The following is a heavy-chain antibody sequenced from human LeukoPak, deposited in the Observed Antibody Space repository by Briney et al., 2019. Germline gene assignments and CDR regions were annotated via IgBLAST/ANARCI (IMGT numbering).Heavy chain of an antibody. CDR1: GYSVSSGYY. D-gene: IGHD5-24*01. V-gene: IGHV4-38-2*01. CDR2: IYQSGSA. Sequence: SETLSLTCAVSGYSVSSGYYWGWVRQPPGRGLEWIGSIYQSGSAYYNPSLKSRVTISLDTSKNQFSLKLSSVTAADTAVYYCLRVDGYNGPFDYWGQGTLVTVSS. CDR3: LRVDGYNGPFDY. J-gene: IGHJ4*02.